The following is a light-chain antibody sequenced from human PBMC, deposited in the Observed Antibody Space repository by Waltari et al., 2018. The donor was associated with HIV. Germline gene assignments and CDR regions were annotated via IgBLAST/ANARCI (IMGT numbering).Light chain of an antibody. V-gene: IGLV1-47*01. CDR1: TAKLGVNF. CDR3: AVLDDTLGGGV. CDR2: RDN. J-gene: IGLJ2*01. Sequence: QSVLTQPPSASGTSWQKVTISCSGGTAKLGVNFVFWFQHFPGPAPKLLIYRDNLRHSGVPARFSGSKSGTSASLTISGLRSDDEAHYFCAVLDDTLGGGVFGGGTKLTVL.